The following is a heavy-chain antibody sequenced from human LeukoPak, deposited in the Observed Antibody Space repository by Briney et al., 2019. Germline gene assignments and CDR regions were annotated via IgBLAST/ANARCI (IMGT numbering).Heavy chain of an antibody. V-gene: IGHV3-30*02. CDR2: IRYDGSNK. Sequence: PGGSLRLSCAASAFTFSSYAMSWVRQAPGKGLEWVAFIRYDGSNKYYADSVKGRFTISRDNSKNTLYLQMNSLRAEDTAVYYCAKDEGEIAAAAQDYWGQGTLVTVSS. CDR3: AKDEGEIAAAAQDY. J-gene: IGHJ4*02. CDR1: AFTFSSYA. D-gene: IGHD6-13*01.